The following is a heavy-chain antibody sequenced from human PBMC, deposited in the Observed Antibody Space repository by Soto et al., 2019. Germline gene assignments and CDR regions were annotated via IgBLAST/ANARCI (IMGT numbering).Heavy chain of an antibody. CDR2: INPNSGGT. V-gene: IGHV1-2*02. Sequence: ASVKVSCKASGYTFTGYYMHWVRQAPGQGLEWMGWINPNSGGTNYAQKFQGRVTLTRDTSISTAYMELSRLRSDDTAVYYCARGAVYGKTGTTWFDPWGQGTLVTVSS. D-gene: IGHD1-7*01. J-gene: IGHJ5*02. CDR3: ARGAVYGKTGTTWFDP. CDR1: GYTFTGYY.